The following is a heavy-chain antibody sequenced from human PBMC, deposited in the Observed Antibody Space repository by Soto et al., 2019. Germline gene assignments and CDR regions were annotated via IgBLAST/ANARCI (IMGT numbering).Heavy chain of an antibody. D-gene: IGHD3-9*01. J-gene: IGHJ4*02. Sequence: PGGSLRLSCAASGFTFSSYGMHWVRQAPGKGLEWVAAMSGGGGSTYYADSVKGRFTISRDNSKNTLYLQMNSLRAEDTAVYYCAKGYDILTGYYFGYFDYWGQGTLVTVSS. V-gene: IGHV3-23*01. CDR1: GFTFSSYG. CDR2: MSGGGGST. CDR3: AKGYDILTGYYFGYFDY.